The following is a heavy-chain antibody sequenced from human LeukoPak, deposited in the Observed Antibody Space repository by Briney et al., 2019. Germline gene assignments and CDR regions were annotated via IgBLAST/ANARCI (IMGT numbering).Heavy chain of an antibody. D-gene: IGHD4-17*01. V-gene: IGHV4-59*01. CDR1: GGSISSYY. CDR3: ARDSPTTVTTYGWFDP. Sequence: SETLSLTCTVSGGSISSYYWSWIRQPPGKGLEWIGYIYYSGSTNYNPSLKSRVTISVDTSKNQFSLKLSSVTAADTAVYYCARDSPTTVTTYGWFDPWGQGTLVTVSS. J-gene: IGHJ5*02. CDR2: IYYSGST.